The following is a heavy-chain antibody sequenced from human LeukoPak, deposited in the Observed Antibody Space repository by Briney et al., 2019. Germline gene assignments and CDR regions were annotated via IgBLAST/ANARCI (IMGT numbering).Heavy chain of an antibody. CDR3: ARALSQELIRYSQD. D-gene: IGHD2-15*01. CDR1: GFTFNNYA. Sequence: GGSLRLSCAASGFTFNNYAMSWVRQAPGKGLEWVSGISGSADNSYYADSVRSRFTISRDNSRNTLYLQMHSLRADDTAVYYCARALSQELIRYSQDWGQGTLVTVSS. V-gene: IGHV3-23*01. J-gene: IGHJ1*01. CDR2: ISGSADNS.